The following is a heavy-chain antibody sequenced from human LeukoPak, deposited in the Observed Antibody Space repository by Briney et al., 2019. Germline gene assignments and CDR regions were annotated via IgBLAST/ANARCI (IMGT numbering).Heavy chain of an antibody. CDR2: INTHSGNP. Sequence: GASVKVSCKASGYTFTGYYMHWVRQVPGQGLEWMGWINTHSGNPTYAQGFTGRFVFSLDASASTAYLQISSLKAEDTAIYYCAEEILRFDLWGQGTMVTVSS. V-gene: IGHV7-4-1*02. J-gene: IGHJ3*01. CDR1: GYTFTGYY. CDR3: AEEILRFDL.